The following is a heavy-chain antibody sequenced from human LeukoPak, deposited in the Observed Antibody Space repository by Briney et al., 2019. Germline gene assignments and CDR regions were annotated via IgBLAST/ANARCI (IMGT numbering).Heavy chain of an antibody. J-gene: IGHJ4*02. CDR3: ARDRGDYETWGAYFDY. Sequence: SPTLSLTFAISGDSVSINSAAWNWIRQSPSRGLEWLGRTYYRSKWYNDYAVSVKSQITINPDTSKNQFSLQLNSVTPEDTAVYYCARDRGDYETWGAYFDYWGQGTLVTVSS. CDR1: GDSVSINSAA. V-gene: IGHV6-1*01. D-gene: IGHD3-16*01. CDR2: TYYRSKWYN.